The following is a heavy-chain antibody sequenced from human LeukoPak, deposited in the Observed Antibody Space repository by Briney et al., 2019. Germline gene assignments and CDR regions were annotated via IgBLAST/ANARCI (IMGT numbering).Heavy chain of an antibody. Sequence: GASVKVSCKASGYTFTGYYMHWVRQAPGQGLEWMGWINPNSGGTNYAQKFQGRVTMTRDTSISTAYMELSRLRSDDTAVYYCARDRPIAVAGDYYYYYGMELWGQGTTVTVSS. D-gene: IGHD6-19*01. CDR1: GYTFTGYY. J-gene: IGHJ6*02. CDR2: INPNSGGT. CDR3: ARDRPIAVAGDYYYYYGMEL. V-gene: IGHV1-2*02.